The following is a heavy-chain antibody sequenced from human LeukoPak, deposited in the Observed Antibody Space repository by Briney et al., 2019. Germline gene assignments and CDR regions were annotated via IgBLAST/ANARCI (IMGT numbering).Heavy chain of an antibody. CDR1: GFTFSSYA. V-gene: IGHV3-23*01. CDR2: ISGSGGST. D-gene: IGHD1-1*01. Sequence: GGSLRLSCAASGFTFSSYAMSWVRQAPGKGLEWVSAISGSGGSTYYADSVKGRFTISRDNSKNTLYLQMNSLRAVDTAVHYCAKGNAPFTTTPFDYWGQGTLVTVSS. J-gene: IGHJ4*02. CDR3: AKGNAPFTTTPFDY.